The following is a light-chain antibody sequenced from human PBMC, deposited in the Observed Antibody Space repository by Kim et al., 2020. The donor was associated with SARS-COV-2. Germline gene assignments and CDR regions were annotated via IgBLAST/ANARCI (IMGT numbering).Light chain of an antibody. Sequence: DIVMTQSPDSLAVSLGERATINCKSSQSILFRSNNKNYLAWYQQKAGQAPKLLFYWASTRESGVPDRFSGSGSGTDFTLTISSLQTEDVAVYFCQQYYTTPYTFGQGTKLEI. CDR3: QQYYTTPYT. CDR2: WAS. CDR1: QSILFRSNNKNY. J-gene: IGKJ2*01. V-gene: IGKV4-1*01.